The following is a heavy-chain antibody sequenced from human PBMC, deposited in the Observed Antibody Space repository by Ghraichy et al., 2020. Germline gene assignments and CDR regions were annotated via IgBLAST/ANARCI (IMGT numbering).Heavy chain of an antibody. J-gene: IGHJ4*02. V-gene: IGHV3-23*01. Sequence: GGSLRLSCAASGFTFSNYAMSWVRQAPGKGLEWVSVINYSGGDTYYADSVEGRFTISRDNSRNTLYLQMSSLRAVDTAVYYCAKGFNRAPAPTRAFDSWGQGTLVTVAS. CDR3: AKGFNRAPAPTRAFDS. D-gene: IGHD2-2*01. CDR1: GFTFSNYA. CDR2: INYSGGDT.